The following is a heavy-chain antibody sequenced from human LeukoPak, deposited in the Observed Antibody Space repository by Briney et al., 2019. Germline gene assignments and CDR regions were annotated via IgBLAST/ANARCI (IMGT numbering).Heavy chain of an antibody. V-gene: IGHV3-23*01. CDR3: ANDLLDSSGYSFGNY. D-gene: IGHD3-22*01. Sequence: GGSLRLTCAASGFTFSSYSMSWVRQAPGKGLEWVSAISGSGGSTYYADSVKGRFTISRDNSKNTLYLQMNSLRAEDTAVYYCANDLLDSSGYSFGNYWGQGTLVTVSS. CDR1: GFTFSSYS. J-gene: IGHJ4*02. CDR2: ISGSGGST.